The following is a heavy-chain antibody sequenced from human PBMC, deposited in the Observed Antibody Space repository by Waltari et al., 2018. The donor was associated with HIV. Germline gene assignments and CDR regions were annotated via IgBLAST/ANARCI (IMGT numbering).Heavy chain of an antibody. D-gene: IGHD2-21*01. CDR1: GLPFINAG. V-gene: IGHV3-15*01. J-gene: IGHJ4*02. Sequence: VHLVESGGGLVNPGGYVKVCCKCSGLPFINAGMRWVRQAPGKGLEWLGRIKSKNDGGTIDYAAPVKDRFTILRDDSKHTLYLEMSSLKIEDTGIYYCVTDAVAVPLDTAYWGQGTLVTVSS. CDR3: VTDAVAVPLDTAY. CDR2: IKSKNDGGTI.